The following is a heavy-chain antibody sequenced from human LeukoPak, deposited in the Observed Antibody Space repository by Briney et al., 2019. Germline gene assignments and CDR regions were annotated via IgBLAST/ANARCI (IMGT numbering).Heavy chain of an antibody. J-gene: IGHJ5*02. CDR2: LDPDDGKI. Sequence: ASVKVSCKVSGYTLTELSMHWVRQAPGKGLEYMGGLDPDDGKIIDAQKFQDRVTMTEDTSTDTAYMELSSLRSEDTAVYYCAIDSGIDGKTRWFDPWGQGTLVIVS. D-gene: IGHD1-20*01. CDR3: AIDSGIDGKTRWFDP. CDR1: GYTLTELS. V-gene: IGHV1-24*01.